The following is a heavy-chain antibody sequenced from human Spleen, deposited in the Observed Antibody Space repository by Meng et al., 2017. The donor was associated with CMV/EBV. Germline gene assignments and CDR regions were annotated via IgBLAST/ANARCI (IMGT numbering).Heavy chain of an antibody. CDR2: IYHSGST. J-gene: IGHJ4*02. D-gene: IGHD3-3*01. V-gene: IGHV4-38-2*02. Sequence: SETLSLTCTVSGYSISSGYYWGWIRQPPGKGLEWIGNIYHSGSTFYNPSLESRATILVDTSKSHFSLKLSSVTAADTAVYYCARVGDRGFLGHFDYWGQGTLVTVSS. CDR1: GYSISSGYY. CDR3: ARVGDRGFLGHFDY.